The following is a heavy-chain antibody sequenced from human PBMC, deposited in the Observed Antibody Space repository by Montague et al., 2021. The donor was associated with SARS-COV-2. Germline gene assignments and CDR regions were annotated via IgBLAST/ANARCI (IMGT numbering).Heavy chain of an antibody. D-gene: IGHD5-18*01. V-gene: IGHV3-23*01. J-gene: IGHJ4*02. CDR2: ISGSGGST. CDR3: AKLTTGYSYGTGDY. CDR1: GFTFSSYA. Sequence: SRRLSCAASGFTFSSYAMSWVRQAPGKGLEWVSAISGSGGSTYYADSVKGRFTISRDNSKNTLYVQMNSLRAEDTAVYYCAKLTTGYSYGTGDYWGQGTLVTASS.